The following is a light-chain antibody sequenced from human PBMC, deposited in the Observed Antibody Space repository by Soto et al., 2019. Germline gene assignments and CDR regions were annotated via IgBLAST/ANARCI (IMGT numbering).Light chain of an antibody. CDR1: QSVRSS. J-gene: IGKJ1*01. Sequence: EIVMTQSPATLSVSPGERATLSCRASQSVRSSVAWYXXKHGQGPRILIYGASTRATGIPARISGSGSGTELTITISSLQSEDFEVYYCQQYNNWPQTFGQGTKVDNK. CDR3: QQYNNWPQT. CDR2: GAS. V-gene: IGKV3-15*01.